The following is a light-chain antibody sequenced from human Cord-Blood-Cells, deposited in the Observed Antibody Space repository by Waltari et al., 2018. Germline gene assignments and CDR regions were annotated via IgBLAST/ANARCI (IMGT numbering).Light chain of an antibody. CDR2: DVS. J-gene: IGLJ1*01. CDR1: SSDVGGYNY. Sequence: QSALTQPASVSGSPGQSITISCTGTSSDVGGYNYVSWYQQHPGKAPKLMIYDVSKRPSCVSNRFSGSTSGTTASLTLSGLQAEDEADYYCSSYTSGSTYVFGTGTKVTVL. CDR3: SSYTSGSTYV. V-gene: IGLV2-14*01.